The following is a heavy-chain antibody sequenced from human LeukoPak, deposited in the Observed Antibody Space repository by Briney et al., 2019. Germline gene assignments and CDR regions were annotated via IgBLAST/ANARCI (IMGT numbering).Heavy chain of an antibody. D-gene: IGHD6-13*01. CDR1: GFTFTSSA. J-gene: IGHJ4*02. CDR3: AAEGYRAAAGTARNPGY. V-gene: IGHV1-58*01. Sequence: ASVKVPCKASGFTFTSSAVQWVRQARGQRLEWIGWIVVGSGNTNYAQKFQERVTITRDMSTSTAYMELSSLRSEDTAVYYCAAEGYRAAAGTARNPGYWGQGTLVTVSS. CDR2: IVVGSGNT.